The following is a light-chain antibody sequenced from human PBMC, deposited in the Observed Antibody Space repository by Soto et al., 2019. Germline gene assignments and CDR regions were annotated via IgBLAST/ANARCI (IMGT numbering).Light chain of an antibody. CDR1: HDITKY. CDR3: QYYDNFPPMFT. V-gene: IGKV1-33*01. CDR2: DTS. J-gene: IGKJ2*01. Sequence: DIQMTQSPSSLSACVGDRVTITCQASHDITKYLNWYQQKPGKAPKLLIYDTSNLETGVPFRFSGRGSGTNFTLTISGLRPEDFATYYCQYYDNFPPMFTFGQGTKLEMK.